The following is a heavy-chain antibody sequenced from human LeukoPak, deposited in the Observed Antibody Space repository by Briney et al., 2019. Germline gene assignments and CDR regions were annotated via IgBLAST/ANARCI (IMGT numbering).Heavy chain of an antibody. CDR1: GGSFSGYF. Sequence: PSETLSLTCAVYGGSFSGYFWSWIRQPPGKGLEWIGEINHIESTNYNPSLKSRVTISVDTSKNQFSLKLSSVTAADTAVYYCARRVVPAAIRGWFDPWGQGTLVTVSS. CDR2: INHIEST. CDR3: ARRVVPAAIRGWFDP. J-gene: IGHJ5*02. V-gene: IGHV4-34*01. D-gene: IGHD2-2*02.